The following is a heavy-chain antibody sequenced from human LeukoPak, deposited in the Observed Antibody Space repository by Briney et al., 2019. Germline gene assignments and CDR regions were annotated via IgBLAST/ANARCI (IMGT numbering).Heavy chain of an antibody. CDR3: ARGIESYGDYGY. V-gene: IGHV4-59*01. D-gene: IGHD4-17*01. J-gene: IGHJ4*02. CDR2: MYNSGST. CDR1: GGSISGSY. Sequence: SETLSLTCTVSGGSISGSYWSWIRQPPGKGLEWIAYMYNSGSTNYNPSLKSRVTISIDTSKNQFSLRLSSLTAADTAIYYCARGIESYGDYGYWGQGILVTVSS.